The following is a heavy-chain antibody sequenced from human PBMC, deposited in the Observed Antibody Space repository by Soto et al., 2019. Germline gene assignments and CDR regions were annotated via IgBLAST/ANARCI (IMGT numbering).Heavy chain of an antibody. CDR3: ARDPPLGDPFDY. V-gene: IGHV1-3*01. J-gene: IGHJ4*02. CDR1: GYTFTSYA. CDR2: INAGNGNT. Sequence: VQLVQSGAEVKKPGASVKVSCKASGYTFTSYAMHWVRQAPGQRLEWMGWINAGNGNTKYSQKFQGRVTITRDTSASTAYMELSSLRSEDTAVYYCARDPPLGDPFDYWGQGTLVTVSS.